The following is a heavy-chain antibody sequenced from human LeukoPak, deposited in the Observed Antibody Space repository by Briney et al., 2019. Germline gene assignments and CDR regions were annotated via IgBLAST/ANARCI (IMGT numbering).Heavy chain of an antibody. CDR1: GFTFSTYS. V-gene: IGHV3-21*01. D-gene: IGHD2-21*02. Sequence: RGSLRLSCAASGFTFSTYSMNWVRPAPGKGLEWVSSISTGSSYIYYADSVKGRLTISRDNAKNSLYLQMNSLRAEDTAVYYCARDLTYCGGDCYPREAFDIWGQGTMVTVSS. J-gene: IGHJ3*02. CDR3: ARDLTYCGGDCYPREAFDI. CDR2: ISTGSSYI.